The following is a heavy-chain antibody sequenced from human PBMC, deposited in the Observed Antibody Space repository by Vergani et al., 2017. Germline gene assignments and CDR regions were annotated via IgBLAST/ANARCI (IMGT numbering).Heavy chain of an antibody. CDR3: AADYDSSGSKGGSLGVDY. J-gene: IGHJ4*02. CDR2: IYYSGST. CDR1: GGSFSGYY. D-gene: IGHD3-22*01. Sequence: QVQLQQWGAGLLKPSETLSLTCAVYGGSFSGYYWSWIRQPPGKGLEWIGYIYYSGSTNYNPSLKSRVTISVDTSKNQFSLKLSSVTAADTAVYYCAADYDSSGSKGGSLGVDYWGQGTLVTVSS. V-gene: IGHV4-34*11.